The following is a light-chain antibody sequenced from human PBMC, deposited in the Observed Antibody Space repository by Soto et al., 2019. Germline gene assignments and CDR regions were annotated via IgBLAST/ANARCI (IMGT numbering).Light chain of an antibody. Sequence: QSALTQPASVSGSPGQSITISCTGTSSDVGGYNYVSWYQQYPGKAPELMIYEVSNQPSGVSNRFSGCKSGNTASLTISGLQAEDEADYYCSSYTSSSTWVFGGGTKLTVL. J-gene: IGLJ3*02. CDR2: EVS. V-gene: IGLV2-14*01. CDR1: SSDVGGYNY. CDR3: SSYTSSSTWV.